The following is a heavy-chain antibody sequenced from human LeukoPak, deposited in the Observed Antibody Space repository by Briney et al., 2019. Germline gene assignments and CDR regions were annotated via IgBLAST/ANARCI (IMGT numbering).Heavy chain of an antibody. Sequence: GGSLRLSCAASGFTFSSYGMHWVRQAPGKGLEWVAVIWYDGSNKYYADSVKGRFTISRDNSKNTLYLQMNSLRAEDTAVYYCARDLLTDYDILTGFPDYWGQGTLVTVSS. CDR2: IWYDGSNK. CDR3: ARDLLTDYDILTGFPDY. J-gene: IGHJ4*02. CDR1: GFTFSSYG. D-gene: IGHD3-9*01. V-gene: IGHV3-33*01.